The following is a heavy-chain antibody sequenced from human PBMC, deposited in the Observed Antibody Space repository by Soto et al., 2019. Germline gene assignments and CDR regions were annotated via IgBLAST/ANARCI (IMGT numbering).Heavy chain of an antibody. Sequence: QITLKESGPTLVNPTQTLTLTCTFSGFSLTNRGVGVGWVRQPPGKALEWLAVVYLDDDKRYNPSLRTRLTITTDTSKNQVFLTLTNMDPVDTAPYFCAAAKYSDFSKGFGVGFDPWGQGTLVTVSS. CDR3: AAAKYSDFSKGFGVGFDP. V-gene: IGHV2-5*02. CDR2: VYLDDDK. J-gene: IGHJ5*02. D-gene: IGHD3-3*01. CDR1: GFSLTNRGVG.